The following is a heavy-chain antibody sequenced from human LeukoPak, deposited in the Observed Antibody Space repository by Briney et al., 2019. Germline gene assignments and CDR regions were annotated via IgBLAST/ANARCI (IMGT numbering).Heavy chain of an antibody. CDR2: INTDGSST. D-gene: IGHD1-1*01. V-gene: IGHV3-74*01. CDR3: ARVTGWNPFDF. Sequence: GGSLRLSRAASGFTFSSYWMHWVRQVPGKGLVWVSRINTDGSSTSYADSVKGRFTISRDTAKNTLYLQMNSLRVEDTGVFYCARVTGWNPFDFWGQGTLVTVSS. CDR1: GFTFSSYW. J-gene: IGHJ4*02.